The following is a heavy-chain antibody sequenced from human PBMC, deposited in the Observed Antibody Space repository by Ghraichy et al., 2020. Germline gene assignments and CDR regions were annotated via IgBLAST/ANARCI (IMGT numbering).Heavy chain of an antibody. D-gene: IGHD6-19*01. Sequence: GGSLRLSCAASGFTFSTYGMSWVRQAPGKGLEWVSGISGSGGSTYYADSVKGRFTISRDNSKNTLYLQMNSLRAEDTAIYYCAKERGQWLVRRWDMDVWGKGTAVTVSS. CDR2: ISGSGGST. V-gene: IGHV3-23*01. CDR1: GFTFSTYG. J-gene: IGHJ6*03. CDR3: AKERGQWLVRRWDMDV.